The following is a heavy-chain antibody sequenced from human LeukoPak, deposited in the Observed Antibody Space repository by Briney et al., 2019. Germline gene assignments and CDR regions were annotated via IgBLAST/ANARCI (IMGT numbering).Heavy chain of an antibody. D-gene: IGHD3-22*01. CDR1: GGSISSSSYY. CDR3: ARCGHRQSYYYDGHYAFDI. V-gene: IGHV4-39*07. CDR2: IYYSGST. Sequence: SETLSLTCTVSGGSISSSSYYWGWIRQPPGKGLEWIGSIYYSGSTYYNPSLKSRVTISVDTSKNQFSLKLSSVTAADTAVYYCARCGHRQSYYYDGHYAFDIWGQGTMVTVSS. J-gene: IGHJ3*02.